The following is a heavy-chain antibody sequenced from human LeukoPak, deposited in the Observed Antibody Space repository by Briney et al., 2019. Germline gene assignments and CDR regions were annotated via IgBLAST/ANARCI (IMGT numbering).Heavy chain of an antibody. CDR2: INSDGSST. Sequence: PGRSLRLSCAASGFTFSSYGMHWVRQAPGKGLVWVSRINSDGSSTSYADSVKGRFTISRDNAKNTLYLQMNSLRADDTAVYYCARALAVAGTGGFDPWGQGTLVTVSS. CDR1: GFTFSSYG. CDR3: ARALAVAGTGGFDP. V-gene: IGHV3-74*01. J-gene: IGHJ5*02. D-gene: IGHD6-19*01.